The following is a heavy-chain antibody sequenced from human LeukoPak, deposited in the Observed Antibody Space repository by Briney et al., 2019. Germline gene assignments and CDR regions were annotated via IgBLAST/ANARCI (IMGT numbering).Heavy chain of an antibody. CDR3: ASPCSGSYHGPVRY. Sequence: GESLKISCKTSGFSFSNYCIGWVRPVPGKGLEWMGIIYPGDSATRYSPSFQGQVTISADKSISTAYLQWSSLKASDTAMYYCASPCSGSYHGPVRYWGQGTLVTVSS. CDR2: IYPGDSAT. V-gene: IGHV5-51*01. J-gene: IGHJ4*02. D-gene: IGHD1-26*01. CDR1: GFSFSNYC.